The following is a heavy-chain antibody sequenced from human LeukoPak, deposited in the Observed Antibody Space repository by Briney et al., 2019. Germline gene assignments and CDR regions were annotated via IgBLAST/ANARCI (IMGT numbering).Heavy chain of an antibody. D-gene: IGHD1-26*01. CDR1: GYTFTSYG. Sequence: ASVKVSCKASGYTFTSYGISWVRQAPGQGLEWMGWISAYNGNTNYAQKLQGRVTMTTDTSTSTAYMELSSLRSEDTAVYYCATLVGATSPFDYWGQGTLVTVSS. J-gene: IGHJ4*02. CDR2: ISAYNGNT. V-gene: IGHV1-18*01. CDR3: ATLVGATSPFDY.